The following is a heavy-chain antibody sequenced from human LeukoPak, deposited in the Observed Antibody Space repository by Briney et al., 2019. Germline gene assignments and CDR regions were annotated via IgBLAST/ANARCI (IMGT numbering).Heavy chain of an antibody. J-gene: IGHJ4*02. CDR1: GFTFSTYS. D-gene: IGHD3-22*01. CDR3: AKQDDSSAYEFDY. V-gene: IGHV3-23*01. CDR2: ISASGGTT. Sequence: GGLVTPGGSLRLSCAASGFTFSTYSMNWVRQAPGKGLEWVSTISASGGTTYYADSLKGRLTISRDNSKNTLYLQMNSLRAEDTAIYYCAKQDDSSAYEFDYWGQGTPLTVSS.